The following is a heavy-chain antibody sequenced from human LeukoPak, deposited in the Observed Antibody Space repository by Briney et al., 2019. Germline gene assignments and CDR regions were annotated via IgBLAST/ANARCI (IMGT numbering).Heavy chain of an antibody. CDR1: GITFSDYY. J-gene: IGHJ6*03. D-gene: IGHD6-13*01. Sequence: PGGSLRLSCAASGITFSDYYMSWIRQAPGKGMEWVSYIISSGSTIYYADSVKGRFTVSRDNAKNSLYLQMNSLRAEDTAVYYCARAAAASDSSTWGYYYYYYMDVWGKGTTVIVSS. CDR3: ARAAAASDSSTWGYYYYYYMDV. CDR2: IISSGSTI. V-gene: IGHV3-11*01.